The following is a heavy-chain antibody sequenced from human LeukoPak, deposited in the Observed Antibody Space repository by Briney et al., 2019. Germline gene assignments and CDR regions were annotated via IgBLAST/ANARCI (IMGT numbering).Heavy chain of an antibody. Sequence: ASVTVSCKASGYTFTSYDINWVRQAPGQGLEWMGWMNPNSGNTGYAQKFQGRVTMTRNTSISTAYMELSSLRSADTAVYYCASSGYLSGEFDYWGQGTLVTVSS. CDR3: ASSGYLSGEFDY. CDR2: MNPNSGNT. V-gene: IGHV1-8*01. D-gene: IGHD3-22*01. CDR1: GYTFTSYD. J-gene: IGHJ4*02.